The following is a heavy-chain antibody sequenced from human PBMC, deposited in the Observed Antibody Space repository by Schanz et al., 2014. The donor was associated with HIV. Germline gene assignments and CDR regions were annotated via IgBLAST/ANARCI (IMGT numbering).Heavy chain of an antibody. CDR2: IWYDGTNK. CDR3: ARDQGTTWTSGGNWFDP. CDR1: GFTFSSYA. D-gene: IGHD1-1*01. Sequence: VQLLESGGDLVQPGKSLKLSCAASGFTFSSYAMTWVRQAPGKGLEWVGVIWYDGTNKYYADSVKGRFTISRDNSKNTNTLYLQMNSLRAEDTAVYYCARDQGTTWTSGGNWFDPWGQGTLVTVSS. V-gene: IGHV3-33*08. J-gene: IGHJ5*02.